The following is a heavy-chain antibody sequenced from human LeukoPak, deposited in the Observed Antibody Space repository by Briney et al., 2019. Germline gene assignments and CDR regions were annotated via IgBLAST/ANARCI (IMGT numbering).Heavy chain of an antibody. D-gene: IGHD4-11*01. Sequence: SETLSLTCAVYGGAFSGYCWSWIRQPPGKGLEWIGEINHSGDTKYNPSLKSRVSMSVDVSKDQFSLKLTSLTAADTAVYYCARGSRNYNNYEGADYWGQGTLVTVSS. V-gene: IGHV4-34*01. CDR3: ARGSRNYNNYEGADY. CDR1: GGAFSGYC. CDR2: INHSGDT. J-gene: IGHJ4*02.